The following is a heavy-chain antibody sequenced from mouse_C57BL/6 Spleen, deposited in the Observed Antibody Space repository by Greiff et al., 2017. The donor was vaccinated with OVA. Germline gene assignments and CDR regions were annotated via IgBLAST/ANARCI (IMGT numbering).Heavy chain of an antibody. CDR3: TSPHYYGSSYGY. D-gene: IGHD1-1*01. CDR2: IRLKSDNYAT. J-gene: IGHJ2*01. Sequence: EVKVEESGGGLVQPGGSMKLSCVASGFTFSNYWMNWVRQSPEKGLEWVAQIRLKSDNYATHYAESVKGRFSISRDDSKSSVYLQMNNLWAEDTGIYYCTSPHYYGSSYGYWGQGTTLTVSS. CDR1: GFTFSNYW. V-gene: IGHV6-3*01.